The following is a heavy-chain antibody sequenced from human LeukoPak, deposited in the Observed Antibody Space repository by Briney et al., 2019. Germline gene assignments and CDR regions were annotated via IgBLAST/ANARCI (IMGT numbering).Heavy chain of an antibody. CDR1: GFTFNSYG. D-gene: IGHD2-2*01. V-gene: IGHV3-30*02. J-gene: IGHJ3*02. CDR3: VRGYCSSTSCTDAFDI. Sequence: PGGSLRLSCAASGFTFNSYGMHWVRQAPGKGLEWVAFIRYDGTNTYYADSVKGRFTISRDNSKNTLYLQMNSLKTEDTAVYYCVRGYCSSTSCTDAFDIWGQGTMVTVSS. CDR2: IRYDGTNT.